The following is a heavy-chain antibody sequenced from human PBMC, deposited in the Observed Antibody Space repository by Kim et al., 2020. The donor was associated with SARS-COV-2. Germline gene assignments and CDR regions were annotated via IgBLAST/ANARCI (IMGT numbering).Heavy chain of an antibody. Sequence: GGSLRLSCAASGFTFSSYGMHWVRQAPGKGLEWVAVISYDGSNKYYADSVKGRFTISRDNSKNTLYLQMNSLRAEDTAVYYCAKDYGDYGGNSFVIWGQG. J-gene: IGHJ3*02. D-gene: IGHD4-17*01. CDR3: AKDYGDYGGNSFVI. CDR1: GFTFSSYG. CDR2: ISYDGSNK. V-gene: IGHV3-30*18.